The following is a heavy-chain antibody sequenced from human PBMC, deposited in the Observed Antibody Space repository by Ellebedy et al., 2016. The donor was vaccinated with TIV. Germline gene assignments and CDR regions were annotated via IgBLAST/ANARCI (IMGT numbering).Heavy chain of an antibody. CDR1: GFTFSGYW. J-gene: IGHJ4*02. CDR3: ARDYYGSEN. V-gene: IGHV3-7*01. CDR2: IKEDGSEA. D-gene: IGHD3-10*01. Sequence: PGGSLRLSCAASGFTFSGYWMSWVRQAPGKGLEWVANIKEDGSEAYYVDSVKGRFTISRDNAKNSLYLEMNSLRAEDTAVYYCARDYYGSENWGQGTLVTVSS.